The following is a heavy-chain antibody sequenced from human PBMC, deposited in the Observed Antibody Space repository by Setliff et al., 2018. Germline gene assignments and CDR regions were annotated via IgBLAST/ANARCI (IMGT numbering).Heavy chain of an antibody. CDR2: IIPILGTT. J-gene: IGHJ4*01. CDR1: GGFSTHA. D-gene: IGHD6-19*01. V-gene: IGHV1-69*05. CDR3: ASALIRRVAVAGKSQFDY. Sequence: SVKVSCKASGGFSTHAISWVRQVPGQGLEWMGGIIPILGTTDYAQNFQGRVTITTDESTSSAYLEMSNLRSGDTAVYYCASALIRRVAVAGKSQFDYWGQGTLVTVSS.